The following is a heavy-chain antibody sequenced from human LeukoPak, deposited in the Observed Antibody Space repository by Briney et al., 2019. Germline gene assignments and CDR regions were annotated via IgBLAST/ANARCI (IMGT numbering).Heavy chain of an antibody. CDR1: GYSIISDYF. Sequence: PSETLSLTCIVSGYSIISDYFWGWVRQPPGKGPEWIGSIFHSGSVYYNPSLKSRVTISVDTSKNQFSLNLSSVTGADTAVYYCARSPISMIVGHYYYYMDVWGKGTTVTVSS. V-gene: IGHV4-38-2*02. D-gene: IGHD3-22*01. CDR3: ARSPISMIVGHYYYYMDV. J-gene: IGHJ6*03. CDR2: IFHSGSV.